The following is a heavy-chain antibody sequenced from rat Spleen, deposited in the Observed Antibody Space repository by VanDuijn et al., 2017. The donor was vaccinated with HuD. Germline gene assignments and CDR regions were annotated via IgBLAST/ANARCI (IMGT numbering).Heavy chain of an antibody. D-gene: IGHD1-4*01. Sequence: EVQLVESGGGLVQPGRSLKLSCAASGFTFSDYGMAWVRQAPTKGLEWIASLSTGGGNTYYRDSVRGRFTISRDNADSTLYLQMDSLRSEDTATYYCARRHFGYTDYFDYWGQGVMVTVSS. J-gene: IGHJ2*01. CDR3: ARRHFGYTDYFDY. CDR2: LSTGGGNT. CDR1: GFTFSDYG. V-gene: IGHV5S13*01.